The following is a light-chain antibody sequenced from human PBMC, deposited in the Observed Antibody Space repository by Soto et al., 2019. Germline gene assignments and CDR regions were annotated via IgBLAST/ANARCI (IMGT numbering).Light chain of an antibody. Sequence: EIVLTQSPGTLSLSPGERATRSCRASQSVSSIYVAWYQQKPGLAPRPLIKGASSRDTGIPDRFSDSGSGTDFTLTISRLEPEDLAVYYCQQYGSSMYTFGQGTKLEIK. CDR3: QQYGSSMYT. V-gene: IGKV3-20*01. J-gene: IGKJ2*01. CDR2: GAS. CDR1: QSVSSIY.